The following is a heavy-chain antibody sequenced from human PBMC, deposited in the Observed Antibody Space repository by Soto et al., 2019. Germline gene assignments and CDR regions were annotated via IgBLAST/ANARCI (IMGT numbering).Heavy chain of an antibody. Sequence: SGPTLVNPTQTLTLTCTFSGFSLSTSGMRVSWIRQPPGKALEWLARIGWDDDKYYRTSLKSRLTISKDTAKNQVVLIMNNMEPVDTATYYCANTGKDGSWFDPWGQGTLVTVSS. CDR3: ANTGKDGSWFDP. CDR2: IGWDDDK. CDR1: GFSLSTSGMR. V-gene: IGHV2-70*04. J-gene: IGHJ5*02. D-gene: IGHD5-12*01.